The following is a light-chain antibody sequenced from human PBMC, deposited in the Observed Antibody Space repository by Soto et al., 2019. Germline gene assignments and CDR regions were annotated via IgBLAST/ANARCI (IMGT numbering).Light chain of an antibody. J-gene: IGKJ1*01. V-gene: IGKV3D-15*01. CDR1: QSVSSN. CDR3: QQYNDWPRT. Sequence: EIVMTQSPATLSVSPGERATLSCRASQSVSSNLAWYQQKPGQAPRLLIYGASSRTTGVPARFSGSGSGIEFTLTISSLQSEDFAVYYCQQYNDWPRTFGQGTKVDI. CDR2: GAS.